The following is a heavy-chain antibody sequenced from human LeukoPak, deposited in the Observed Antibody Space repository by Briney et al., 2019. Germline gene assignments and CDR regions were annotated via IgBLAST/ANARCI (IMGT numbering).Heavy chain of an antibody. D-gene: IGHD3-22*01. CDR3: ARGERNTYYYDSRYGGAFDI. CDR2: IGTAGDT. Sequence: GGSLRLSCAASGFTFSSYDMNWVRQATGKGLEWVSAIGTAGDTYYPGSVKGRFTISRENAKNSLYLQMNSLRAGDTAVYYCARGERNTYYYDSRYGGAFDIWGQGTMVTVSS. J-gene: IGHJ3*02. CDR1: GFTFSSYD. V-gene: IGHV3-13*01.